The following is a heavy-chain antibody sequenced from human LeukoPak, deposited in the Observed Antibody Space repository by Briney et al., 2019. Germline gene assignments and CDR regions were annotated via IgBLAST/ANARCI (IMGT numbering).Heavy chain of an antibody. CDR3: ARDLFYDSSGAFDC. D-gene: IGHD3-22*01. V-gene: IGHV1-3*01. CDR2: INAGNGNT. J-gene: IGHJ4*02. CDR1: GYTFTSYA. Sequence: GASVKVSCKASGYTFTSYAMHWVRQAPGQRLEWMGWINAGNGNTRYSQKFQGRVTITRDTSASTAYMELSSLRSEDTAVYYCARDLFYDSSGAFDCWGQGTLVTVSS.